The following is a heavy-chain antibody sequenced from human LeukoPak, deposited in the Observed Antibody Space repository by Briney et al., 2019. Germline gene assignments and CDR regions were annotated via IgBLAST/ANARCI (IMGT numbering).Heavy chain of an antibody. V-gene: IGHV3-30-3*01. Sequence: GGSLRLSCAASGFTFSSYAMHWVRQAPGKGLEWVAVISYDGSNKYYVDSVKGRFTISRDNSKNTLYLQMNSLRAEDTAVYYCARVAPEWELLGYFDYWGQGTLVTVSS. D-gene: IGHD1-26*01. CDR3: ARVAPEWELLGYFDY. J-gene: IGHJ4*02. CDR1: GFTFSSYA. CDR2: ISYDGSNK.